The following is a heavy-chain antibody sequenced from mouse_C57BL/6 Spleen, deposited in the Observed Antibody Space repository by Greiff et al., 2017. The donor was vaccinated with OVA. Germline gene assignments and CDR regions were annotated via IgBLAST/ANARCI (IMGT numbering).Heavy chain of an antibody. Sequence: EVMLVESGGDLVKPGGSLKLSCAASGFTFSSYGMSWVRQTPDKRLEWVATISSGGSYTYYPDSVKGRFTISRDNAKNTLYLQMSSLKSEDTAMYYCARQRGYDGAWFAYWGQGTLVTVSA. J-gene: IGHJ3*01. V-gene: IGHV5-6*01. CDR3: ARQRGYDGAWFAY. D-gene: IGHD2-2*01. CDR2: ISSGGSYT. CDR1: GFTFSSYG.